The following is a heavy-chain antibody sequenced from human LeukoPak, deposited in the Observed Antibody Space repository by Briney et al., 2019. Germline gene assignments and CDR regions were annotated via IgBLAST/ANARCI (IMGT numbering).Heavy chain of an antibody. V-gene: IGHV1-69*13. CDR1: GGTFSSYA. CDR3: ARDRVSGYSNYNLDY. D-gene: IGHD4-11*01. CDR2: IIPIFGTA. Sequence: SVKVSCKASGGTFSSYAISWVRQAPGQGLEWMGGIIPIFGTANYAQKFQGRVTITADESTSTAYMELSSLRSEDTAVYYCARDRVSGYSNYNLDYWGQGTLVTVSA. J-gene: IGHJ4*02.